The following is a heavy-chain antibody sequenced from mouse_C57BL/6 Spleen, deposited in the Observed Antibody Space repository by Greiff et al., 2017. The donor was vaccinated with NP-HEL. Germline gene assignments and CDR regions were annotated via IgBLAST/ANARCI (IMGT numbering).Heavy chain of an antibody. Sequence: QVQLKESGPGLVQPSQSLSITCTVSGFSLTSYGVHWVRQSPGKGLEWLGVIWSGGSTDYNAAFISRLSISKDNSKSQVFLKMNSLQADDTAIYYCDSPITTVVAGAMDYWGQGTAVTVSS. CDR3: DSPITTVVAGAMDY. V-gene: IGHV2-2*01. CDR2: IWSGGST. J-gene: IGHJ4*01. CDR1: GFSLTSYG. D-gene: IGHD1-1*01.